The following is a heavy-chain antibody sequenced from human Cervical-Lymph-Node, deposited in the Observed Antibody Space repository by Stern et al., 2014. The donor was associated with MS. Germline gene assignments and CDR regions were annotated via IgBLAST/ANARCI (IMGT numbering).Heavy chain of an antibody. Sequence: VQLVESGAEVKKPGASVKVSCKVSGYTLPELSMHWVRQAPGKGLEWMGGFDPEDGETIYAQKFQGRVTMTEDTSTDTAYMELSSLRSEDTAVYYCATDRDDFRSGYSAPTKGYGLDVWGQGTKVTVTS. CDR1: GYTLPELS. CDR3: ATDRDDFRSGYSAPTKGYGLDV. V-gene: IGHV1-24*01. J-gene: IGHJ6*02. D-gene: IGHD3-3*01. CDR2: FDPEDGET.